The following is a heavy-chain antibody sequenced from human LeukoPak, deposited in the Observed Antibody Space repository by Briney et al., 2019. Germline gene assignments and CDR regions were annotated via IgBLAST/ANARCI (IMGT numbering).Heavy chain of an antibody. V-gene: IGHV3-21*01. CDR3: ARDSSSGTNWFDP. Sequence: GGSLRLSWAASGFTFSSYSMNWVRQAPGKGLEWVSSISSSSSYIYYADSVKGRFTISRDSAKNSLYLQMNSLRAEDTAVYYCARDSSSGTNWFDPWGQGTLVTVSS. D-gene: IGHD6-13*01. CDR1: GFTFSSYS. CDR2: ISSSSSYI. J-gene: IGHJ5*02.